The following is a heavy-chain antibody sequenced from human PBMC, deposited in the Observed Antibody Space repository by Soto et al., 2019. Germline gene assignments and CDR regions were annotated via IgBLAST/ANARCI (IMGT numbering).Heavy chain of an antibody. D-gene: IGHD3-16*02. CDR1: GGSFSGYY. J-gene: IGHJ4*02. CDR3: ARVAPQDMITFGGVIVLLDY. V-gene: IGHV4-34*01. CDR2: INHSGRT. Sequence: SETLSLTCAVYGGSFSGYYWSWIRQPPGKGLEWVGEINHSGRTNYDPSLKSRFTISVERAKNQFSLKLNSVTAADTAVYYCARVAPQDMITFGGVIVLLDYWGQGTLVTVSS.